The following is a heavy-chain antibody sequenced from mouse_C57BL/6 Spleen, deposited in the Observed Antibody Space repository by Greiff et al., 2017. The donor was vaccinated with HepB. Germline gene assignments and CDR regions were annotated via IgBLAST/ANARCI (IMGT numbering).Heavy chain of an antibody. D-gene: IGHD1-1*01. Sequence: EVMLVESGEGLVKPGGSLKLSCAASGFTFSSYAMSWVRQTPEKRLEWVAYISSGGDYIYYADTVKGRFTISRDNARNTLYLQMSSLKSEDTAVYYCTRETEYYGSSPGFAYWGQGTLVTVSA. J-gene: IGHJ3*01. CDR3: TRETEYYGSSPGFAY. CDR1: GFTFSSYA. CDR2: ISSGGDYI. V-gene: IGHV5-9-1*02.